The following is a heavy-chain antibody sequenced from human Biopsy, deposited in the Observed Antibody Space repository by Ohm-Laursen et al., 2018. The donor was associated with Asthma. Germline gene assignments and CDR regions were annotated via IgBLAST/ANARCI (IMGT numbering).Heavy chain of an antibody. CDR3: AGQYGGNSPPLE. CDR1: GFTFSSYG. V-gene: IGHV3-30*03. Sequence: SLRLSCAASGFTFSSYGMHWVRQTPGKGLEWVAVISHDGSNKYYADSVKGRFTISRDNSKNTLDLQMNSLRAEDTAVYYCAGQYGGNSPPLEWGQGTLVTVSS. D-gene: IGHD4-23*01. CDR2: ISHDGSNK. J-gene: IGHJ4*02.